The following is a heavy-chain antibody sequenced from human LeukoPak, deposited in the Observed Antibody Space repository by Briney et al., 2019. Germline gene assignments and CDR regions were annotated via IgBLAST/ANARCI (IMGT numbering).Heavy chain of an antibody. CDR3: ARTNGVGYCSSTSCYTVRNYYYYYMDV. CDR2: INHSGST. Sequence: SETLSLTCAVYGGSFSGYYWSWIRQPPGKGLEWIGEINHSGSTNYNPSLKSRVTISVDTSKNQFSLKLSSVTAADTAVYYCARTNGVGYCSSTSCYTVRNYYYYYMDVWGKGATVTVSS. V-gene: IGHV4-34*01. D-gene: IGHD2-2*02. J-gene: IGHJ6*03. CDR1: GGSFSGYY.